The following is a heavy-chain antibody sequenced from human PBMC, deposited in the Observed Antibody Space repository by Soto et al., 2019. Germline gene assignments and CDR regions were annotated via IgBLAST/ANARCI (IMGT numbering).Heavy chain of an antibody. CDR2: IYWNDVK. CDR1: GFSLTTSGVG. CDR3: AHSAIYTSTSFYFDQ. D-gene: IGHD6-13*01. Sequence: QITLKESGPTLVKPTQTLTLTCTFSGFSLTTSGVGVGWIRQPPGKALEWLALIYWNDVKRYSPSLKSRLTITKDTSKNQVVLTVTNMDPVDTAAYSCAHSAIYTSTSFYFDQWGQGTLVTVSS. J-gene: IGHJ4*02. V-gene: IGHV2-5*01.